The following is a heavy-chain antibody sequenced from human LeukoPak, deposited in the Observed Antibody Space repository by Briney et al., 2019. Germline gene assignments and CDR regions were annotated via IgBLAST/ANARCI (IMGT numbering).Heavy chain of an antibody. CDR1: GDSVSSNRVT. CDR2: TYYRSTWYN. CDR3: ARRLTQYDCFDP. D-gene: IGHD2-2*01. Sequence: SQTLSLTCAISGDSVSSNRVTWNWIRQSPSRGLEWLGRTYYRSTWYNDYAVSVRGRITVNPDTSKNQFSLHLNSVTPEDTAVYYCARRLTQYDCFDPWGQGILVTVSS. J-gene: IGHJ5*02. V-gene: IGHV6-1*01.